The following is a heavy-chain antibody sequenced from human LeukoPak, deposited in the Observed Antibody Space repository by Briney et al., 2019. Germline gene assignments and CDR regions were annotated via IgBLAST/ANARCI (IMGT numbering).Heavy chain of an antibody. Sequence: GGSLRLSCAASGFTFSSYGMHWVRQAPGKGLEWVAFIRYDGSNKYYADSVKGRFTISRDNSKNTLYLQMNSLRAEDTAVYYCAKAFRRIAAAVFDYWGQGTLVTVSS. D-gene: IGHD6-13*01. V-gene: IGHV3-30*02. CDR1: GFTFSSYG. J-gene: IGHJ4*02. CDR3: AKAFRRIAAAVFDY. CDR2: IRYDGSNK.